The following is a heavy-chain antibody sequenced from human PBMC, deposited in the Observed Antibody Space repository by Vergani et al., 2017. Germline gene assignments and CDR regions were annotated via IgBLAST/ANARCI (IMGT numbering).Heavy chain of an antibody. CDR2: ISSNGGST. CDR1: GFTFSSYA. V-gene: IGHV3-64*04. J-gene: IGHJ6*02. CDR3: ARFLPHGGSSGCYYYYYGMDV. D-gene: IGHD6-19*01. Sequence: VQLVESGGGLVQPGGSLRLSCSASGFTFSSYAMHWVRQAPGKGLEYVSAISSNGGSTYYADSVKGRFTISRDNSKNTLYLQMNSLRAEDTAVYYCARFLPHGGSSGCYYYYYGMDVWGQGTTVTVSS.